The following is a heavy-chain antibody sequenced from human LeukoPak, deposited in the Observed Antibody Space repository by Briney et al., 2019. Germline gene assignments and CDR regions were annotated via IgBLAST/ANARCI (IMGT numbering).Heavy chain of an antibody. V-gene: IGHV4-34*01. CDR1: GGSFSGYY. D-gene: IGHD6-13*01. CDR3: ARRRPAFGIAAAGSTKAPELGWYFDL. J-gene: IGHJ2*01. CDR2: INHSGST. Sequence: SETLSLTCAVYGGSFSGYYWSWIRQPPGKGLEWIGEINHSGSTNYNPSLKSRVTISVDTSKNQFSLKLSSVTAADTAVYYCARRRPAFGIAAAGSTKAPELGWYFDLWGRGTLVTVSS.